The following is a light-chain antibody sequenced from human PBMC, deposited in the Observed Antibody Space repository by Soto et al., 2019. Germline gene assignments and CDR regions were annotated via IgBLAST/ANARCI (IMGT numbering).Light chain of an antibody. CDR3: CSYAGSSTPYV. CDR1: SSDIGAYNY. J-gene: IGLJ1*01. Sequence: QSVLTQPASVSGSPGQSITISCTGTSSDIGAYNYVSWYQQHPGKAPKLVIYEGSKRPSGVSNRFSGSKSGNTASLTISGLQAEDEADYYCCSYAGSSTPYVFGTGTKVTV. V-gene: IGLV2-23*01. CDR2: EGS.